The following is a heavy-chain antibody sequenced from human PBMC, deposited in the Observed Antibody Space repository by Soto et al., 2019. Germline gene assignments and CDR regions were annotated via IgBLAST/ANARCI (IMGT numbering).Heavy chain of an antibody. J-gene: IGHJ5*02. CDR3: ARDRTGTKPLNNWFDP. Sequence: SETLSLTCAVYGGSFSGYYWSWIRQPPGKGLEWIGYIYYSGSTYYNPSLKSRVTISVDTSKNQFSLKLSSVTAADTAVYYCARDRTGTKPLNNWFDPWGQGTLVTVSS. CDR2: IYYSGST. D-gene: IGHD1-1*01. V-gene: IGHV4-30-4*08. CDR1: GGSFSGYY.